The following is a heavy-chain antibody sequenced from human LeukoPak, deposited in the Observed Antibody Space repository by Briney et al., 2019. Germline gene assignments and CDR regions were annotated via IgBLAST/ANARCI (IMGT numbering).Heavy chain of an antibody. Sequence: ASVKVSCKASGYTFTGYYVHWVRQAPGQGLEWMGWINPNSGGTNYAQKFQGRVTMTRDTSISTAYMELSRLRSDDTAVYYCARGSDFDWTDYFDYWGQGTLVTVSS. D-gene: IGHD3-9*01. V-gene: IGHV1-2*02. CDR2: INPNSGGT. J-gene: IGHJ4*02. CDR3: ARGSDFDWTDYFDY. CDR1: GYTFTGYY.